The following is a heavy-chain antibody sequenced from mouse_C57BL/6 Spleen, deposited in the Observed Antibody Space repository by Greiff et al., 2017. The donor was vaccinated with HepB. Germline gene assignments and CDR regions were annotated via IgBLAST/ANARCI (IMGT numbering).Heavy chain of an antibody. J-gene: IGHJ4*01. CDR2: IYPRSGNT. D-gene: IGHD2-4*01. Sequence: QVHVKQSGAELARPGASVKLSCKASGYTFTSYGISWVKQRTGQGLEWIGEIYPRSGNTYYNEKFKGKATLTADKSSSTAYMELRSLTSEDSAVYFCARDDYDEGAMDYWGQGTSVTVSS. CDR1: GYTFTSYG. CDR3: ARDDYDEGAMDY. V-gene: IGHV1-81*01.